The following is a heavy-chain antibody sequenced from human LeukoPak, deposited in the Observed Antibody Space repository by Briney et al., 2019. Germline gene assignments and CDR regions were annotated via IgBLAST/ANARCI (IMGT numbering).Heavy chain of an antibody. CDR1: GGTFSSYA. Sequence: SVKVSCKASGGTFSSYAISWVRQTPGQGLEWMGRIIPILGIANYAQKFQGRVTITADKSTSTAYMELSSLRSEDTAVYYCARDSSTTRFYYYYGMDVWGQGTTVTVSS. CDR3: ARDSSTTRFYYYYGMDV. V-gene: IGHV1-69*04. D-gene: IGHD2-2*01. CDR2: IIPILGIA. J-gene: IGHJ6*02.